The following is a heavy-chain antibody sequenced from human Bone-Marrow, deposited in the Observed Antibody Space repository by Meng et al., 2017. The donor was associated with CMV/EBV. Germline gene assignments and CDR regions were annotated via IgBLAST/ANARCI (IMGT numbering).Heavy chain of an antibody. CDR1: GGSFSGYY. CDR3: ARDIQYCSSTSCHAFDI. CDR2: INHSGST. Sequence: LRLSCAVYGGSFSGYYWSWIRQPPGKGLEWIGEINHSGSTNYNPSLKSRVTISVDTSKNQFSLKLSSVTAADTAVYYCARDIQYCSSTSCHAFDIWGQGTMVTVSS. D-gene: IGHD2-2*01. J-gene: IGHJ3*02. V-gene: IGHV4-34*09.